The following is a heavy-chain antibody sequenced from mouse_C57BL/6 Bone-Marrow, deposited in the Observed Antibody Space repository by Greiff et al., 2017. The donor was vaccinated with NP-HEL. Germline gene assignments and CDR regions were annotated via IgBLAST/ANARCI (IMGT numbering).Heavy chain of an antibody. CDR2: IYPRSGNT. CDR1: GYTFTSYG. D-gene: IGHD1-1*01. CDR3: ARWYYGSSSYFDV. V-gene: IGHV1-81*01. J-gene: IGHJ1*03. Sequence: QLQQSGAELARPGASVKLSCKASGYTFTSYGISWVKQRTGQGLEWIGEIYPRSGNTYYNEKFKGKATLTADKSSSTAYMELRSLTSEDSAVYFCARWYYGSSSYFDVWGTGTTVTVSS.